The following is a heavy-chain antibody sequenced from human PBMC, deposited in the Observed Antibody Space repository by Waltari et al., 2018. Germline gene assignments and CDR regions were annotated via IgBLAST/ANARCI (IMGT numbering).Heavy chain of an antibody. Sequence: EVQLVESGGGSVQPGGSLRLSCGASGFTCNKFEMTWVRQAPGKGLEWVSYISSSGSMTYYADSVKGRFTISRDKAKNSLYLQMNTVRAEDTAVYYCARHSSGYYFDLWGPGTLVTVSS. J-gene: IGHJ4*01. D-gene: IGHD5-18*01. V-gene: IGHV3-48*03. CDR2: ISSSGSMT. CDR1: GFTCNKFE. CDR3: ARHSSGYYFDL.